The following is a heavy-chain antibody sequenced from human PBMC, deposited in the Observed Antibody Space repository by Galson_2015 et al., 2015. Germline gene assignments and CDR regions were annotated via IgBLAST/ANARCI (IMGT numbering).Heavy chain of an antibody. V-gene: IGHV1-8*01. CDR1: GYTFTSYD. J-gene: IGHJ6*02. D-gene: IGHD5-18*01. Sequence: QSGAEVKKPGESLKISCKASGYTFTSYDINWVRQATGQGLEWMGWMNPNSGNTGYAQKFQGRVTMTRNTSISTAYMELSSLRSEDTAVYYCARYSYGADYYGMDVWGQGTTVTVSS. CDR3: ARYSYGADYYGMDV. CDR2: MNPNSGNT.